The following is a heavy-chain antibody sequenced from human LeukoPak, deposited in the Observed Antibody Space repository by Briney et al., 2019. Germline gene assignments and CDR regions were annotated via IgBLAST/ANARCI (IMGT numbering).Heavy chain of an antibody. CDR2: IYYSGST. D-gene: IGHD3-10*01. CDR3: ARENVLLWFGELSSWAFDI. CDR1: GGSISSGDYY. J-gene: IGHJ3*02. V-gene: IGHV4-30-4*08. Sequence: PSQTLSLTCTVSGGSISSGDYYWSWIRQPPGKGLEWIGYIYYSGSTYYNPSLKSRVTISVDTSKNQFSLKLSSVTAADTAVYYCARENVLLWFGELSSWAFDIWGQGTMVTVSS.